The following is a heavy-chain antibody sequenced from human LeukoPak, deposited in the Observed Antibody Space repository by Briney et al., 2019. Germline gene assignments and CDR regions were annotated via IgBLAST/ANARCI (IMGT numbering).Heavy chain of an antibody. D-gene: IGHD6-6*01. Sequence: SETLSLTCTVSGGSISSGGYYCSWIRQPPGKCLEWIGYIYHSGSTYYNPSPKSRVTISVDRSKNQFSLKLSSVTAADTAVYYCARAPSRGLAARWFDPWGQGTLVTVSS. CDR3: ARAPSRGLAARWFDP. CDR2: IYHSGST. CDR1: GGSISSGGYY. V-gene: IGHV4-30-2*01. J-gene: IGHJ5*02.